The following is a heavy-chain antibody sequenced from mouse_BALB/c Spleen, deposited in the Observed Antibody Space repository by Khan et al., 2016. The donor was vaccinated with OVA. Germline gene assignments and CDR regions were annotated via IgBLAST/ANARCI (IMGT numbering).Heavy chain of an antibody. D-gene: IGHD1-1*01. J-gene: IGHJ4*01. CDR1: GFSLTSYG. CDR2: IWGDGST. V-gene: IGHV2-3*01. CDR3: AKFTPDYYSMDY. Sequence: VQLQESGPGLVAPSQSLSITCTVSGFSLTSYGVNWVRRPPGKGLEWLGVIWGDGSTNYHSTLKSRLIISKDNSKRQVFLTLNSLQTDDTATYYCAKFTPDYYSMDYWGQGTSVTVSS.